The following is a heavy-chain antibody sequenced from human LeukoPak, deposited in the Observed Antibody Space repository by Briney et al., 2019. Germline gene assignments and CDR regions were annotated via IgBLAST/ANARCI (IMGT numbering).Heavy chain of an antibody. CDR1: GFTFSSYW. Sequence: GGSLRLSCAASGFTFSSYWMHWVRQAPGKGLVWVSRIKFDESATNYADSVKGRFTISRDNSKNTLYLQMNSLRAEDTAVYYCARGPLGGDFDYWGQGTLVTVSS. J-gene: IGHJ4*02. CDR3: ARGPLGGDFDY. CDR2: IKFDESAT. D-gene: IGHD3-16*01. V-gene: IGHV3-74*01.